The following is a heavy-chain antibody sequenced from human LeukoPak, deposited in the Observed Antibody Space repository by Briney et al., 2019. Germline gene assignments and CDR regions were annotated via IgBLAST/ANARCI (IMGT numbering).Heavy chain of an antibody. D-gene: IGHD3-10*01. Sequence: GGSLTLSCAASGFTFSSYEMNWVRQAPGKGLEWVSHISSSGSTIYYADSVKGRFTISRDNAKNSLYLQMNSLRAEDTAVYYCARVGRLGVAFDIWGQGTTVTVSS. V-gene: IGHV3-48*03. CDR3: ARVGRLGVAFDI. J-gene: IGHJ3*02. CDR1: GFTFSSYE. CDR2: ISSSGSTI.